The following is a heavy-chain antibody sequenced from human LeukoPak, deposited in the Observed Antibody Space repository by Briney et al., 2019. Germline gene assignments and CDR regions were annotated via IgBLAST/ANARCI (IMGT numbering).Heavy chain of an antibody. D-gene: IGHD4-23*01. CDR1: GYTVTSYY. J-gene: IGHJ4*02. V-gene: IGHV1-46*01. Sequence: ASVKVSCKASGYTVTSYYMHWVRQAPGQGLEWMGILNPSGGSSSYAQKFQGRATLTRATSTSTVYMELSSLRSEDTAVYYCARELNGGDYWGQGTLVTVSS. CDR2: LNPSGGSS. CDR3: ARELNGGDY.